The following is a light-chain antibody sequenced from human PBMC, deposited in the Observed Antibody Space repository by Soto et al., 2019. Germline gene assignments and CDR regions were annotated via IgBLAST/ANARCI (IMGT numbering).Light chain of an antibody. V-gene: IGLV3-25*02. CDR2: KDT. CDR1: ELPKEY. CDR3: LSADSSRLYV. J-gene: IGLJ1*01. Sequence: SYELAQPPSVPVSPGQTARITCSGDELPKEYAYWYQQKPGQAPLLVIYKDTERPSGIPERFSASSSGTTVTLTISGVQAEDEGDYYCLSADSSRLYVFGTGTKVTVL.